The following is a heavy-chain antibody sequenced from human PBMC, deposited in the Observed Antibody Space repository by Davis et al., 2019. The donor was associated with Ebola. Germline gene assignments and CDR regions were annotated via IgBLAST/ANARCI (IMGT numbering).Heavy chain of an antibody. D-gene: IGHD6-19*01. J-gene: IGHJ3*01. CDR2: ISFDGSEN. CDR3: ATSAGDSGAFTF. CDR1: ESTFSLYV. V-gene: IGHV3-30*03. Sequence: GESLKISCAASESTFSLYVMHWVRQAPGKGLEWVAVISFDGSENYNPDSVKGRFTISRDNSKNMVYLQMNRLTSEDTAVYYCATSAGDSGAFTFWGQGTKVTVSS.